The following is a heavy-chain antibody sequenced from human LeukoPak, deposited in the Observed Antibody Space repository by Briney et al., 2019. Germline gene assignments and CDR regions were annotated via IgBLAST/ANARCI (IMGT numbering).Heavy chain of an antibody. V-gene: IGHV3-7*01. J-gene: IGHJ3*02. D-gene: IGHD4-17*01. Sequence: GGSLRLSCAASGFRFSSQWMSWVRQAPGKGLEWVAIVNQGGTGKYYVDSVKGRFTISRDNAKNSLYLQMNSLRAEDTAVYYCARYTYGDYLNDAFDIWGQGTMVTVSS. CDR2: VNQGGTGK. CDR3: ARYTYGDYLNDAFDI. CDR1: GFRFSSQW.